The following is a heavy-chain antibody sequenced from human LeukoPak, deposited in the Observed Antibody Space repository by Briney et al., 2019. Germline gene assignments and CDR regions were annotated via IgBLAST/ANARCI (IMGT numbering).Heavy chain of an antibody. CDR1: GFTFDDYA. V-gene: IGHV3-9*01. CDR2: ISWNSGSI. CDR3: AKVRNKWEPLGVDAFDI. D-gene: IGHD1-26*01. J-gene: IGHJ3*02. Sequence: PGRSLRLSCAASGFTFDDYAMHWVRQAPGKGLAGVSGISWNSGSIGYADSVKGRFTISRDNAKNSLYLQMNSLRAEDTALYYCAKVRNKWEPLGVDAFDIWGQGTMVTVSS.